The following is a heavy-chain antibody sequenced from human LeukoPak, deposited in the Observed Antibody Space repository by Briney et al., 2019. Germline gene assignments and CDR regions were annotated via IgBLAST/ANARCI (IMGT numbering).Heavy chain of an antibody. Sequence: GGSLSLSCAASGFTCSSYGMHWVRQAPGKGLEWVAFIRYDGSNKYYADSVKGRFTISRDNSKNTLYLQMNSLRAEDTAVYYCAKDREMVVVKDAFDIWGQGTMVTVSS. J-gene: IGHJ3*02. D-gene: IGHD3-22*01. V-gene: IGHV3-30*02. CDR1: GFTCSSYG. CDR2: IRYDGSNK. CDR3: AKDREMVVVKDAFDI.